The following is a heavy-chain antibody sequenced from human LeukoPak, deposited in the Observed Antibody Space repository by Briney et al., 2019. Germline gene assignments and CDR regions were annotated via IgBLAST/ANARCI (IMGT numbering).Heavy chain of an antibody. J-gene: IGHJ4*02. CDR3: ATAYDLGGFDY. CDR2: IIPIFGTA. D-gene: IGHD3-16*01. Sequence: SVKVSCKASGYTLTSYDINWVRQAPGQGLEWMGGIIPIFGTANYAQKFQGRVTITADESTSTAYMELSSLRSEDTAVYYCATAYDLGGFDYWGQGTLVTVSS. V-gene: IGHV1-69*13. CDR1: GYTLTSYD.